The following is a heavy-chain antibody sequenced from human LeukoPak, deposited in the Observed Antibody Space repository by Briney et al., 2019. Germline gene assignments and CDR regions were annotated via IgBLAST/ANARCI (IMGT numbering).Heavy chain of an antibody. Sequence: SETLSLTCSVSGGSIGTDYWSWIRQPPGRRLEWIGFVYSRGSPTYNPSLQSRVAMSIDMSKNQFSLNLSSVTAADTAVYYCARHVSWYSGGLELWGQGTMVTVSS. CDR1: GGSIGTDY. V-gene: IGHV4-4*09. D-gene: IGHD2-15*01. J-gene: IGHJ3*01. CDR2: VYSRGSP. CDR3: ARHVSWYSGGLEL.